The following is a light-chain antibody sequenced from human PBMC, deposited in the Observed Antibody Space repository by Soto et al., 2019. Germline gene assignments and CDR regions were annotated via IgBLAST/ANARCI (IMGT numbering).Light chain of an antibody. CDR3: SAYTVSRTYV. CDR2: EVS. Sequence: QSVLTQPASVSGSPGQSITISCTGTSSDVGGYNYVSWYQQHPGKAPKLMIYEVSNRPSRVSNRFSGSKSGNTASLTISGLQAEDEADYYCSAYTVSRTYVFGTGTKLTVL. J-gene: IGLJ1*01. V-gene: IGLV2-14*01. CDR1: SSDVGGYNY.